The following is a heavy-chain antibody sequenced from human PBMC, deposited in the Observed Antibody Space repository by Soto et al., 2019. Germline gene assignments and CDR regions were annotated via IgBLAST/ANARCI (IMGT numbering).Heavy chain of an antibody. CDR2: IYYSGST. CDR1: GGSISSSSYY. D-gene: IGHD5-18*01. V-gene: IGHV4-39*01. Sequence: QLQLQESGPGLVKPSETLSLTCTVSGGSISSSSYYWGWIRQPPGKGLEWIGSIYYSGSTYYNPCLKGRVTISVDTSKNQFSLKLSSVTAADTAVYYCASGDGERIQLWGGRFDPWGQGTLVTVSS. CDR3: ASGDGERIQLWGGRFDP. J-gene: IGHJ5*02.